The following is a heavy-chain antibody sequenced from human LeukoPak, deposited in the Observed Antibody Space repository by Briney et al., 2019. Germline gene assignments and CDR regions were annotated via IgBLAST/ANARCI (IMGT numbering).Heavy chain of an antibody. CDR3: ARAWMTAYFLRFDY. Sequence: ASVTVSCTASGGTFSSYAISWVRQAPGQGLEWMGGIIPIFGTANYAQKFQGRVTITADESTSTAYMELSSLRSEDTAVYCCARAWMTAYFLRFDYWGQGTLVTVSS. CDR1: GGTFSSYA. D-gene: IGHD2/OR15-2a*01. V-gene: IGHV1-69*13. CDR2: IIPIFGTA. J-gene: IGHJ4*02.